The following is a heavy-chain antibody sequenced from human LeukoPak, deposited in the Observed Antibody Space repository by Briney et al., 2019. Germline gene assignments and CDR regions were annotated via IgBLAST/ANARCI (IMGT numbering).Heavy chain of an antibody. CDR3: ARDRVGATILDY. J-gene: IGHJ4*02. CDR2: IWYDGSNK. D-gene: IGHD1-26*01. CDR1: GFTFSSYG. V-gene: IGHV3-33*01. Sequence: PGGSLRLSCPASGFTFSSYGMHWVRQAPGKGLEWVAVIWYDGSNKYYADSVKGRFTISRDNSKNTLYLQMNSLRAEDTAVYYCARDRVGATILDYWGQGTLVTVSS.